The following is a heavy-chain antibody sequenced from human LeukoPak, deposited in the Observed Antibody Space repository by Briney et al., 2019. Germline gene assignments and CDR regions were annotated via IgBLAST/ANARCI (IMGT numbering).Heavy chain of an antibody. CDR3: ARDFFGWGYDVSDI. D-gene: IGHD6-19*01. V-gene: IGHV3-53*01. CDR2: IYAGGMT. J-gene: IGHJ3*02. CDR1: GFTVSSNY. Sequence: GGSLRLSCAASGFTVSSNYMSWVRQAPGKGLEWVAVIYAGGMTYYVDSVKGRFTISRDNSKNTLYLQMNSLRVEDTAVYYCARDFFGWGYDVSDIWGQGTMVTVSS.